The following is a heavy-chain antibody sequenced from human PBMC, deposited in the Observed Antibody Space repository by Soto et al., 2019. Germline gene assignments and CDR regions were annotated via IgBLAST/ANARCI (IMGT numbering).Heavy chain of an antibody. CDR3: ARGARIVVVPAAIFSRTGNWFDP. CDR1: GGSFSGYY. Sequence: SETLSLTCAVYGGSFSGYYWSWIRQPPGKGLEWIGEINHSGSTNYNPSLKSRVTISVDTSKNQFSLKLSSVTAADTAVYYCARGARIVVVPAAIFSRTGNWFDPWGQGTLVTVSS. D-gene: IGHD2-2*01. J-gene: IGHJ5*02. CDR2: INHSGST. V-gene: IGHV4-34*01.